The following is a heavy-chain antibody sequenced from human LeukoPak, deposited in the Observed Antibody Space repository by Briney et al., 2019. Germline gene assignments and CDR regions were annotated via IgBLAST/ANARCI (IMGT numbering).Heavy chain of an antibody. CDR2: INPNSGGT. CDR3: ARRLHVYSSSSGRSPSGF. CDR1: GDTFTGYY. V-gene: IGHV1-2*02. Sequence: ASVKVSCKASGDTFTGYYMHWGGQAPGQGLEWMGWINPNSGGTNYARKFQGRVTMTRDTSISTDYMELSRLRSDDAAVYYCARRLHVYSSSSGRSPSGFWGQGTLVTVSS. J-gene: IGHJ4*02. D-gene: IGHD6-6*01.